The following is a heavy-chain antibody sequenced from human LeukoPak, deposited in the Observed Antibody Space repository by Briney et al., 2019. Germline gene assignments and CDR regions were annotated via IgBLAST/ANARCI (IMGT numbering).Heavy chain of an antibody. CDR3: ARFVVVTAGDY. CDR1: GFTLSNYW. D-gene: IGHD2-21*02. J-gene: IGHJ4*01. CDR2: LHSNGAFT. V-gene: IGHV3-74*01. Sequence: HPGGSLRLSCSASGFTLSNYWMHWVRHAPGKGLVWVARLHSNGAFTTYADSVKGRFTISRDTAKNTLYLQMNSLRVEDTAVYYCARFVVVTAGDYWGQGTLVTVSS.